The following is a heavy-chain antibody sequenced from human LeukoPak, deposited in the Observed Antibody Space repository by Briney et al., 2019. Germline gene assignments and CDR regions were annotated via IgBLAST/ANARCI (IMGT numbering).Heavy chain of an antibody. V-gene: IGHV1-2*03. CDR2: INPNRGAT. J-gene: IGHJ4*02. D-gene: IGHD3-22*01. Sequence: LGASVKVSCKASGYTFSGYYMHWVRRAPGQGLEWMGWINPNRGATNYAQKFQGRVTMTRDTSISTAYMEVSRLRSDDTAVFYCARGTNTYDFDYWGQGTQVTVSS. CDR3: ARGTNTYDFDY. CDR1: GYTFSGYY.